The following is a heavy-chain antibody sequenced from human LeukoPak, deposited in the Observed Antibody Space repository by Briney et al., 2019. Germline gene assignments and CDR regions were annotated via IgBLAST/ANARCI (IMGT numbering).Heavy chain of an antibody. J-gene: IGHJ4*02. D-gene: IGHD3-22*01. CDR1: GNSISSGDNY. CDR3: ARASYSYDINGWVPFDY. V-gene: IGHV4-61*02. Sequence: SETLSLTCTVSGNSISSGDNYWSWIRQPAGKGLEWIGRIYTSGSTNYNPSLKSRVTISGDTSKNQFSLRLSSVIAADTAVYYCARASYSYDINGWVPFDYWGQGTLVTVSS. CDR2: IYTSGST.